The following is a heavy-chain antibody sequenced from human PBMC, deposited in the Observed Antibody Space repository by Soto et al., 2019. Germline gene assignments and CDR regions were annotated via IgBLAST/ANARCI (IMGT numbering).Heavy chain of an antibody. Sequence: KDPCRDSGDTVTSYAMHCVRKTPGQRLEWMGWINAGNGNTKYSQKFQGRVTITRDTSASTAYMELSSLRSEDTAVYYCAREGYSYGLRNPTTFDYWGQGTLVTVSS. CDR1: GDTVTSYA. D-gene: IGHD5-18*01. J-gene: IGHJ4*02. CDR3: AREGYSYGLRNPTTFDY. V-gene: IGHV1-3*01. CDR2: INAGNGNT.